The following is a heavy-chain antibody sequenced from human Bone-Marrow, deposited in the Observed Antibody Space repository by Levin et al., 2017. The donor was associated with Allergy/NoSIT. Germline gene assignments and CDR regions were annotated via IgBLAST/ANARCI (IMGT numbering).Heavy chain of an antibody. Sequence: PGGSLRLSCAASGFTFSSYGMHWVRQAPGKGLEWVAVIWYDGSNKYYADSVKGRFTISRDNSKNTLYLQMNSLRAEDTAVYYCARDSSNDSILRYYYGMDVWGQGTTVTVSS. CDR2: IWYDGSNK. V-gene: IGHV3-33*01. J-gene: IGHJ6*02. CDR3: ARDSSNDSILRYYYGMDV. CDR1: GFTFSSYG. D-gene: IGHD3-22*01.